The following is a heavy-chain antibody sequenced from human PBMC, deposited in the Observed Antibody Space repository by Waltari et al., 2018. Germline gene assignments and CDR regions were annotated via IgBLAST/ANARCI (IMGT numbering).Heavy chain of an antibody. CDR2: ISAYNGNT. J-gene: IGHJ4*02. V-gene: IGHV1-18*01. D-gene: IGHD6-19*01. CDR3: ARDSRIAVAGSPFVY. CDR1: GYTFTSYG. Sequence: QVQLVQYGAEVKKPGASVNVSCKASGYTFTSYGISWVRQATGQGLEWMGWISAYNGNTNYAQKLQGRVTMTTDTSTSTAYMELRSLRSDDTAVYYCARDSRIAVAGSPFVYWGQGTLVTVSS.